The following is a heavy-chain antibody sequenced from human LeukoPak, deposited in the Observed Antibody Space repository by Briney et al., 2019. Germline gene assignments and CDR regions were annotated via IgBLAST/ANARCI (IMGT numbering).Heavy chain of an antibody. Sequence: SETLSLTCSVSGGSITSYYWSWVRQPPGKGLEWVGQVYYSGSTNYNPSFKSRVTISVDTSKNQFSLNLYSVTAADTAVYYCARGRSIGSSWYWFDPWGQGTLATVSS. J-gene: IGHJ5*02. V-gene: IGHV4-59*01. D-gene: IGHD6-13*01. CDR3: ARGRSIGSSWYWFDP. CDR1: GGSITSYY. CDR2: VYYSGST.